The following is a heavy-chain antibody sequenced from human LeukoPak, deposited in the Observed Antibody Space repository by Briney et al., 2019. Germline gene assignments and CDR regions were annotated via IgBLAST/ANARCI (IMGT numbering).Heavy chain of an antibody. V-gene: IGHV1-46*01. CDR1: GYSFSNYY. CDR2: ISPSGDST. CDR3: ARETYSSGCFDY. Sequence: ASVKDSSKASGYSFSNYYVHWVRQAPGQGLEWMAIISPSGDSTRFAQKFQGSVTLTRDTSTNTVHMELSSLRSDDTAVYYCARETYSSGCFDYWGQGTLVTPSS. D-gene: IGHD6-19*01. J-gene: IGHJ4*02.